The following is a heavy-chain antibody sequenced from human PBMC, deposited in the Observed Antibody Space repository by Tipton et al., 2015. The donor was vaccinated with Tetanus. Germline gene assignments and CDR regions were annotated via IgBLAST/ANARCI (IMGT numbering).Heavy chain of an antibody. CDR2: FHHSGST. CDR3: ARGGSDWSWYLQH. D-gene: IGHD6-19*01. V-gene: IGHV4-31*03. Sequence: TLSLTCSVSGGSISSGDYFWSWIRQLPGKDLECLGNFHHSGSTYYDPSLKSRVTISTDTSKNQFSLRLSSVTAADTAVYYCARGGSDWSWYLQHWGQGTLVTVSS. J-gene: IGHJ1*01. CDR1: GGSISSGDYF.